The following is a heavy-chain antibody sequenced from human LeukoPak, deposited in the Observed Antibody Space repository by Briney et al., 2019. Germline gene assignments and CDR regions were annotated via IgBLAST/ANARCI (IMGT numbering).Heavy chain of an antibody. CDR1: GYTFTSYY. J-gene: IGHJ3*02. Sequence: GASVKVSCKASGYTFTSYYMHWVRQAPGQGLEWMGIINPSGGSTSYAQKFQGRVTMTRDTSTSTVYMELSSLRSEDTAVYYCAREWEVVGATTGAFDIWGQGTMVTVSS. V-gene: IGHV1-46*01. CDR3: AREWEVVGATTGAFDI. D-gene: IGHD1-26*01. CDR2: INPSGGST.